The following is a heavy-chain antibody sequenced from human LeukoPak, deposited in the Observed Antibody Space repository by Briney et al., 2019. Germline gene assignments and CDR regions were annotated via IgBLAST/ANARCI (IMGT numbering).Heavy chain of an antibody. Sequence: GGSLRLSCAASGFTFSSYAMHWVRQAPGKGLEWVAVISYDGSNKYYADSVKGRFTISRDNSKNTLYLQMNSLRAEDTAVYYCARDAPSWVYGMDVWGQGTTVTVSS. J-gene: IGHJ6*02. CDR3: ARDAPSWVYGMDV. CDR1: GFTFSSYA. D-gene: IGHD6-13*01. V-gene: IGHV3-30-3*01. CDR2: ISYDGSNK.